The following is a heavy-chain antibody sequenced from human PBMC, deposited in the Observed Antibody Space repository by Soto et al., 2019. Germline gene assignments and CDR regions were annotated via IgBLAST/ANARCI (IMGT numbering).Heavy chain of an antibody. CDR1: GGTFRTYA. CDR3: AKGAVSGTPTSYYYYGMDV. Sequence: QVQLLQSGAEVKKPGSSVRVSCEASGGTFRTYAISWVRQAPGQGLEWMGEIIPIFGTVNYAQKFQGRVTITADESMTQFYMDLRSLRSEYTALYYCAKGAVSGTPTSYYYYGMDVWGQGATVTVSS. V-gene: IGHV1-69*12. D-gene: IGHD6-19*01. J-gene: IGHJ6*02. CDR2: IIPIFGTV.